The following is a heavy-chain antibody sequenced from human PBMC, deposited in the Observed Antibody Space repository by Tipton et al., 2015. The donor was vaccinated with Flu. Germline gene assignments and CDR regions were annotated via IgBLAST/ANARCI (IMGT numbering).Heavy chain of an antibody. D-gene: IGHD3-22*01. Sequence: SLRLSCAASGFTFSSYEMNWVRQAPGKGLEWVSYISSSGSTIYYADPVKGRFTISRDNAKNSLYLQMNSLRAEDTAVYYCARDRDDSRGDYWGQGTLVTVSS. J-gene: IGHJ4*02. V-gene: IGHV3-48*03. CDR1: GFTFSSYE. CDR3: ARDRDDSRGDY. CDR2: ISSSGSTI.